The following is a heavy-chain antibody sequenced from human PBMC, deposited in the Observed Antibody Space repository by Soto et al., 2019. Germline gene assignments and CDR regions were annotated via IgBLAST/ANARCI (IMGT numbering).Heavy chain of an antibody. D-gene: IGHD4-4*01. V-gene: IGHV3-48*02. CDR3: ARDGDYSNHYYYYGMDV. CDR1: GFTFSSYS. Sequence: PGGSLRLSCAASGFTFSSYSMNWVRQAPGKGLEWVSYISSSSSTIYYADSVKGRFTISRDNAKNSLYLQMNSLRDEDTAVYYCARDGDYSNHYYYYGMDVWGQGTTVTVSS. CDR2: ISSSSSTI. J-gene: IGHJ6*02.